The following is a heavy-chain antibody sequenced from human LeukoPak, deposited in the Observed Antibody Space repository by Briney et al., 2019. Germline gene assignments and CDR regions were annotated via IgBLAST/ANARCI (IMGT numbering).Heavy chain of an antibody. V-gene: IGHV3-23*01. D-gene: IGHD3-22*01. CDR2: IRAAGDTT. Sequence: PGGSLRLSCAASGFSFRHYAMSRVRQAPGKGLEWVSAIRAAGDTTYYADSMKGRFTISRDNAKNSLYLQMNSLRAEDTAVYYCARDTYYYDSSGYYNSRSFDYWGQGTLVTVSS. J-gene: IGHJ4*02. CDR3: ARDTYYYDSSGYYNSRSFDY. CDR1: GFSFRHYA.